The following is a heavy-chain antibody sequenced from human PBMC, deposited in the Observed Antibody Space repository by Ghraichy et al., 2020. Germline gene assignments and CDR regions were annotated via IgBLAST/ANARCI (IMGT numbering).Heavy chain of an antibody. CDR2: ISSGGGVI. CDR3: ARDLIYEYVWGSRGYDY. D-gene: IGHD3-16*01. V-gene: IGHV3-11*01. CDR1: GFTFSDYY. Sequence: GESLNISCAASGFTFSDYYMSWIRQAPGKGLEWVSYISSGGGVIYYADSVKGRFTISRDNAENSLYLQMNSLRAEDTAVYYCARDLIYEYVWGSRGYDYWGQGILVTVSS. J-gene: IGHJ4*02.